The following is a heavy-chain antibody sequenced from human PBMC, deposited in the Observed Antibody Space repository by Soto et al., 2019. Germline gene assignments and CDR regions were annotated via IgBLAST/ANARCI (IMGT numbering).Heavy chain of an antibody. CDR1: GGSISSYY. CDR2: IYYSGST. J-gene: IGHJ6*03. CDR3: ARAHGDWYYYYMDV. Sequence: SETLSLTCTVSGGSISSYYWSWIRQPPGKGLEWIGYIYYSGSTNYNPSLKSRVTISVDTSKNQFSLKLSSVTAADTAVYYCARAHGDWYYYYMDVWGKGTTVTVSS. D-gene: IGHD4-17*01. V-gene: IGHV4-59*01.